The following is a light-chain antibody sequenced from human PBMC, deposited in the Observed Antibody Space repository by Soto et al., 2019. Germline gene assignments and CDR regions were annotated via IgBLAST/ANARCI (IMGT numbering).Light chain of an antibody. CDR1: QSISSY. J-gene: IGKJ5*01. V-gene: IGKV1-39*01. CDR2: AAS. Sequence: DIQMTQSPSSLSASVGDRVTITCRASQSISSYLNWYQQKPGKAPKLLIYAASSLQSGVPSRFSGSGSGTDFTLTISSLQPEDFATYYCQQGYSTPITVGHVTRLEIK. CDR3: QQGYSTPIT.